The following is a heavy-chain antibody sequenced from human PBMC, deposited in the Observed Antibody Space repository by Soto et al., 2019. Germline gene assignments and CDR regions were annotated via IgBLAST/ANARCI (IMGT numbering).Heavy chain of an antibody. CDR2: IYYSGST. D-gene: IGHD6-6*01. Sequence: PSETLSLTCTVSGGSISSYYWSWIRQPPGKGLEWIGYIYYSGSTNYNPSLKSRVTISVDTSKNQFSLKLSSVTAADTAVYYCARGLQLNYYYYYGMDVWGQGTTVTV. CDR1: GGSISSYY. J-gene: IGHJ6*02. CDR3: ARGLQLNYYYYYGMDV. V-gene: IGHV4-59*01.